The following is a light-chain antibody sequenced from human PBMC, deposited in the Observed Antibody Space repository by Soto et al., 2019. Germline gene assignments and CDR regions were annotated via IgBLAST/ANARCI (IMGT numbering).Light chain of an antibody. CDR1: SSDVGGYTY. CDR3: SSYRSSSTRV. J-gene: IGLJ1*01. CDR2: EVS. Sequence: QSVLTQPASVSGSPGQSITISCTGTSSDVGGYTYVSWYQQYPGKAPKLMIYEVSNRPSGVSNRFSGSKSGNTASLTISGLLAEDEADYYCSSYRSSSTRVFGTGTKVTVL. V-gene: IGLV2-14*01.